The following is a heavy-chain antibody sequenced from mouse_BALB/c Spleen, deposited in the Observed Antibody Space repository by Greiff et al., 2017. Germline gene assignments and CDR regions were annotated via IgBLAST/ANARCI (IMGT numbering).Heavy chain of an antibody. CDR3: ARAGKGDYYAMDY. Sequence: EVKLMESGGGLVKPGGSLKLSCAASGFTFSSYAMSWVRQSPEKRLEWVAEISSGGSYTYYPDTVTGRFTISRDNAKNTLYLEMSSLRSEDTDMYYCARAGKGDYYAMDYWGQGTSVTVSS. D-gene: IGHD1-3*01. CDR1: GFTFSSYA. J-gene: IGHJ4*01. V-gene: IGHV5-9-4*01. CDR2: ISSGGSYT.